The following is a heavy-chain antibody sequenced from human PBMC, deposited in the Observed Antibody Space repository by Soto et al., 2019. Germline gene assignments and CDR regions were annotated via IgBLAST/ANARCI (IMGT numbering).Heavy chain of an antibody. CDR1: GGSFSGYY. CDR3: ASSSWYCSSTSCAPNWFDP. CDR2: INHSGST. J-gene: IGHJ5*02. D-gene: IGHD2-2*01. Sequence: PSETLSLTCAVYGGSFSGYYWSWIRQPPGKGLEWIGEINHSGSTNYNPSLKSRVTISVDTSKNQSSLKLSSVTAADTAVYYCASSSWYCSSTSCAPNWFDPWGQGTLVTVSS. V-gene: IGHV4-34*01.